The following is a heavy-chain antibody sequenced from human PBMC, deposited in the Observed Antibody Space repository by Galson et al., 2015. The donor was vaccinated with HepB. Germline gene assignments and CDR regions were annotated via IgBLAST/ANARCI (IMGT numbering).Heavy chain of an antibody. Sequence: SVKVSCKASGYTFTSYGISWVRQAPGQGLEWMGWISAYNGNTNYAQKLQGRVTMTTDTSTSTAYMELRSLRSDDTAVYYCARQPGRGPYYYYYYSMDVWGQGTTVTVSS. V-gene: IGHV1-18*04. D-gene: IGHD1-14*01. CDR1: GYTFTSYG. CDR3: ARQPGRGPYYYYYYSMDV. J-gene: IGHJ6*02. CDR2: ISAYNGNT.